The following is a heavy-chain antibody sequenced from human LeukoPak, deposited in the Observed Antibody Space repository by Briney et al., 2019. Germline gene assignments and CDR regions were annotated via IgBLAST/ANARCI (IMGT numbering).Heavy chain of an antibody. V-gene: IGHV3-7*01. D-gene: IGHD5-12*01. Sequence: GGSLRLSCTASGFIFSNYWMTWVRQAPGKGLEWVAQINQDGSKEYYIDSVKARFSISRDNARNSLSLQMNSLRAADTAVYYCVRDGGVSGYDLLDYWGQGTLVTVSS. J-gene: IGHJ4*02. CDR1: GFIFSNYW. CDR2: INQDGSKE. CDR3: VRDGGVSGYDLLDY.